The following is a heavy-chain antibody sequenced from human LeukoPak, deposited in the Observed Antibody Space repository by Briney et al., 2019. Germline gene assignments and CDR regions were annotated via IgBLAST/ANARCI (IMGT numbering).Heavy chain of an antibody. CDR3: ARDRSYYDSSGYAGFDY. CDR1: GYTFASYY. Sequence: ASVKVSCKASGYTFASYYMHWVRQAPGQGLEWMGIINPSGGSTSYAQKFQGRVTMTRDTSTSTVYMELSSLRSDDTAVYYCARDRSYYDSSGYAGFDYWGQGTLVTVSS. CDR2: INPSGGST. V-gene: IGHV1-46*01. J-gene: IGHJ4*02. D-gene: IGHD3-22*01.